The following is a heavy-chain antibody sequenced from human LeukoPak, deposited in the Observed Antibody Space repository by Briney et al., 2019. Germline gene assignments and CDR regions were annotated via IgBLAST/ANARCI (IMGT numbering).Heavy chain of an antibody. CDR1: GGSFSGYY. CDR3: ARHIAVAGTRRLNWFDP. J-gene: IGHJ5*02. D-gene: IGHD6-19*01. Sequence: SETLSLTCAVYGGSFSGYYWSWIRQPPGKGLEWIGEINHSGSTNYNPSLKSRVTISVDTSKNQFSLKLSSVTAADTAVYYCARHIAVAGTRRLNWFDPWGQGTLVTVSS. CDR2: INHSGST. V-gene: IGHV4-34*01.